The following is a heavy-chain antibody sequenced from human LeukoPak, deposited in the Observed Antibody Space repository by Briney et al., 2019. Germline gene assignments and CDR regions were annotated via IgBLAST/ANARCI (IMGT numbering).Heavy chain of an antibody. D-gene: IGHD6-13*01. Sequence: PGGSLRLSCAASGFTFSGYGMHWVRQAPGKGLEWVAFIRYDGSQKYYADSVKGRFTISRDNSKNTLYLHMNSLRADDTAVFYCTRSSSWYSFDYWGQGTLVTGSS. V-gene: IGHV3-30*02. CDR3: TRSSSWYSFDY. J-gene: IGHJ4*02. CDR1: GFTFSGYG. CDR2: IRYDGSQK.